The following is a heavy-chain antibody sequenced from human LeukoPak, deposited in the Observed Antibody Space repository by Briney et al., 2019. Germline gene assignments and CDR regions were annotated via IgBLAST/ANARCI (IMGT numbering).Heavy chain of an antibody. D-gene: IGHD3-22*01. CDR1: GYSFTSYW. V-gene: IGHV5-51*01. Sequence: NRGESLKISCKGSGYSFTSYWIGWVRQMPGKGLEWMGIIYPGDSDTRYSPSFQGQVTISADKSISTAYLQWSRLKASATAMYHCARHPSWVVVIPYFDYWGQGTLVTVSP. J-gene: IGHJ4*02. CDR3: ARHPSWVVVIPYFDY. CDR2: IYPGDSDT.